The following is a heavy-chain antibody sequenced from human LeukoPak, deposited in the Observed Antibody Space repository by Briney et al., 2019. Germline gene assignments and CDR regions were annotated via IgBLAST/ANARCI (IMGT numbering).Heavy chain of an antibody. V-gene: IGHV3-66*01. D-gene: IGHD1-26*01. CDR1: GFTVSSNY. Sequence: GGSLRLSCAASGFTVSSNYMSWVRQAPGKGLEWVSVIYSGGSTYYADPVKGRFTISRDNSKNTLYLQMNSLRAEDTAVYYCARGRWELAQVPDAFDIWGQGTMVTVSS. CDR2: IYSGGST. J-gene: IGHJ3*02. CDR3: ARGRWELAQVPDAFDI.